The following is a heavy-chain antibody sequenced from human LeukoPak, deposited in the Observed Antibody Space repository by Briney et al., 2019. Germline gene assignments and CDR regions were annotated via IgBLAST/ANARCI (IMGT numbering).Heavy chain of an antibody. V-gene: IGHV3-9*01. CDR1: GFTFDDYA. CDR3: AKDLSMSRLLTGYYRGGGAFDY. J-gene: IGHJ4*02. D-gene: IGHD3-9*01. CDR2: ISWNSGST. Sequence: PGGSLRLSCAASGFTFDDYAMHWVRQAPGKGLEWVSGISWNSGSTGYADFVKGRFTISRDNAKNSLYLQMNSLRAEDTALYYCAKDLSMSRLLTGYYRGGGAFDYWGQGTLVTVSS.